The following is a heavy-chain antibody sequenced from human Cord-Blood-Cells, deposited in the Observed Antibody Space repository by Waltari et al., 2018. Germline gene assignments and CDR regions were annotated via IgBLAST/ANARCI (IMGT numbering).Heavy chain of an antibody. CDR1: GYTLTELS. CDR2: FDPEDGET. V-gene: IGHV1-24*01. D-gene: IGHD6-13*01. Sequence: QVQLVQSGAEVKKPGASVKVSCKVSGYTLTELSMHWVRPAPGKGLEWIGGFDPEDGETIYAQKFQGRVTMTEDTSTDTAYMELSSLRSEDTAVYYCATGQAAAAPSGAFDIWGQGTMVTVSS. CDR3: ATGQAAAAPSGAFDI. J-gene: IGHJ3*02.